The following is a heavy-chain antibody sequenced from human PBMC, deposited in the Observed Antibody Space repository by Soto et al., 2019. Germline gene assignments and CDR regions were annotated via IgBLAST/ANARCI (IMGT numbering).Heavy chain of an antibody. CDR3: AGSSGYYNFDY. V-gene: IGHV4-39*01. D-gene: IGHD3-22*01. CDR2: IYYTGST. Sequence: LSLTCSVSGGSMSGRTYYWAWIRQPPGKGLEWIGSIYYTGSTYLKPSLKSRITMSVDLSKNQFSLKLSSVTAADTAVYFCAGSSGYYNFDYWGQGTVVTVSS. CDR1: GGSMSGRTYY. J-gene: IGHJ4*02.